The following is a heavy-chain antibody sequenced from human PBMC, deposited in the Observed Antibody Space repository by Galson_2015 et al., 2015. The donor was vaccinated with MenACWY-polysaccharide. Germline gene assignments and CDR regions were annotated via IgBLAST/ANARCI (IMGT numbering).Heavy chain of an antibody. CDR2: INSDGTST. CDR1: GFTFSSYW. D-gene: IGHD1-26*01. V-gene: IGHV3-74*01. J-gene: IGHJ4*02. CDR3: ARAGGRYPGNYYCDY. Sequence: SLRLSCAASGFTFSSYWMHWVRQAPGKGLVWVSRINSDGTSTSYADSVKGRFTISRDNAKNTLYLQMNSLRAEDTAVYYCARAGGRYPGNYYCDYWGQGTLVTVSS.